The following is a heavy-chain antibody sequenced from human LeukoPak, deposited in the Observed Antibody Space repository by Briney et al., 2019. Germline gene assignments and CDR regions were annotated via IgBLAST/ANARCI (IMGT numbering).Heavy chain of an antibody. V-gene: IGHV1-2*02. CDR3: ASMDDNYDFWSGYFDSYFDY. J-gene: IGHJ4*02. CDR1: GYTFTGCY. D-gene: IGHD3-3*01. CDR2: INPNSGGT. Sequence: ASVNVSCKASGYTFTGCYMHWVRQAPGQGLEWMGWINPNSGGTNYAQKFQGRVTMTRDTSISTAYMELSRLRSDDTAVYYCASMDDNYDFWSGYFDSYFDYWGQGTLVTVSS.